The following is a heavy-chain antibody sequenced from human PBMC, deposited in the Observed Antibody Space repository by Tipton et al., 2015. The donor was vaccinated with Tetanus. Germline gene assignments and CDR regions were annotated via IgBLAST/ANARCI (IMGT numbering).Heavy chain of an antibody. D-gene: IGHD2-15*01. Sequence: TLSLTCAVYGGSFSGYYWSWIRQPPGKGLEWIGEINQSGSTNYNPSLKSRVTISVDTSKNQFSLKLSSVTAADTAVYYCARGPSVAYCSGGSCPVWFDPWGQGTLVTVSS. J-gene: IGHJ5*02. CDR3: ARGPSVAYCSGGSCPVWFDP. CDR2: INQSGST. V-gene: IGHV4-34*01. CDR1: GGSFSGYY.